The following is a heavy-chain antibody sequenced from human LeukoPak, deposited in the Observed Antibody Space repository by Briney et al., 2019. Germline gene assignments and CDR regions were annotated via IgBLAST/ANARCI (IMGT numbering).Heavy chain of an antibody. CDR3: ARGRNVELREDVCDI. Sequence: PGGSLRLSCAASGFRFDDYAMHWVRQAPGKGLEWVSGTNWNSGRIGYADSVKGRFTISRDNAKKSLYLQMNSLRVEDTAFYYCARGRNVELREDVCDIWGQGTMVTVSS. CDR1: GFRFDDYA. D-gene: IGHD1-7*01. V-gene: IGHV3-9*01. CDR2: TNWNSGRI. J-gene: IGHJ3*02.